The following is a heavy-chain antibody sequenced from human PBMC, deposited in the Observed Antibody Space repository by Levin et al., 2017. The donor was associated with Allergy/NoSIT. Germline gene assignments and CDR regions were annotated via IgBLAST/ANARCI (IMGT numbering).Heavy chain of an antibody. CDR3: AKGRGYSAYDFDY. Sequence: AASVKVSCGASGFTFPTYVMSWVRQAPGMGLEWVSGISDSGGATYYADSVKGRFTISRDSSKHTLVLQMSSLRVDDTAVYYCAKGRGYSAYDFDYWGQGTVVTVSS. V-gene: IGHV3-23*01. D-gene: IGHD5-12*01. CDR2: ISDSGGAT. CDR1: GFTFPTYV. J-gene: IGHJ4*02.